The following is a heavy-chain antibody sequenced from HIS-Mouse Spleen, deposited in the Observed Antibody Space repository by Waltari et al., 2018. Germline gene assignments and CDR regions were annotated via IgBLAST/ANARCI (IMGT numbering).Heavy chain of an antibody. Sequence: QLQLQESGPGLVKPSETLSLTCTVSGGSISSSSYYWGWIRQPPGKGLEWIGSIYYSGGTYSNPSLKSRVTISVDTSKNQFSLKLSSVTAADTAVYYWASGVVVAATAVHFDYWGQGTLVTVSS. CDR2: IYYSGGT. V-gene: IGHV4-39*07. CDR3: ASGVVVAATAVHFDY. J-gene: IGHJ4*02. CDR1: GGSISSSSYY. D-gene: IGHD2-15*01.